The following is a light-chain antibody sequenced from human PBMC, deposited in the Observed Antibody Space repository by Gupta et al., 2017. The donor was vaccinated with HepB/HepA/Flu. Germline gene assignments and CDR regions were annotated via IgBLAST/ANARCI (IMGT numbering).Light chain of an antibody. Sequence: SSELTQDPAVSVALGQTVRITCQGDSLRSYDASWYQQKPGQAPVLVIDGKNNRRAGIPDRFSASSSGTKDSLTITGPQAEDEADYYCQSRDTSSKWVFGTGTKLTVL. CDR1: SLRSYD. CDR2: GKN. CDR3: QSRDTSSKWV. J-gene: IGLJ1*01. V-gene: IGLV3-19*01.